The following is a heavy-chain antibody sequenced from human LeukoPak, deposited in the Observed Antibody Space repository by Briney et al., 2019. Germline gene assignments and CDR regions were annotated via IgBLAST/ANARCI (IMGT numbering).Heavy chain of an antibody. V-gene: IGHV1-69*05. CDR3: ARGDSSGYYGLY. D-gene: IGHD3-22*01. CDR1: GGTFISYA. J-gene: IGHJ4*02. Sequence: SVKVSCKAYGGTFISYAISWVRQAPGQGREWMGRIIPIFGTANYAQKFQGRVTITTDESTSTAYMELSSLRSEDTAAYYCARGDSSGYYGLYWGQGTLVTVSS. CDR2: IIPIFGTA.